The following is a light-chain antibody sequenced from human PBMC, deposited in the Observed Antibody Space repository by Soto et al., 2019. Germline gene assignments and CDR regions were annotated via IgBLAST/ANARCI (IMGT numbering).Light chain of an antibody. CDR3: QQYKSYPFT. CDR2: EAS. V-gene: IGKV1-5*03. CDR1: QSISTS. Sequence: DIQMTQSPSTLSASVGARVTITCRASQSISTSLAWYQHKPGKAPKLLIYEASSLESGVPSRFSGSGSGTECTLTISSLQTGDFATFYCQQYKSYPFTFGPGTKVDIK. J-gene: IGKJ3*01.